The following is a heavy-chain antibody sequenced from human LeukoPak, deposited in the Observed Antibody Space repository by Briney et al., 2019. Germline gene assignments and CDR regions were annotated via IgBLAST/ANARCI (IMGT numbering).Heavy chain of an antibody. J-gene: IGHJ5*02. CDR3: VRSPKGTAVTANWFDP. V-gene: IGHV4-39*07. CDR2: IYYNGHT. CDR1: GGSISGASIRGTTYS. D-gene: IGHD6-19*01. Sequence: SETLSLTCTISGGSISGASIRGTTYSWGCVRQPPGKGLEWIGSIYYNGHTFFNPPLKSRVTMSLDTSRNQVSLKLSSVTAADTAVYYCVRSPKGTAVTANWFDPWGQGTLVTVSS.